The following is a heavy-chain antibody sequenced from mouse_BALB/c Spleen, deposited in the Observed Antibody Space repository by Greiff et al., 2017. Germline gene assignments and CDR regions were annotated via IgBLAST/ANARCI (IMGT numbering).Heavy chain of an antibody. CDR2: IDPENGDT. V-gene: IGHV14-4*02. J-gene: IGHJ3*01. Sequence: VQLQQSGAELVRSGASVKLSCTASGFNINDYYMHWVKQRPEQGLEWIGWIDPENGDTEYAPKFQGKATMTADTSSNTAYLQLSSLTSEDTAVYDCNAGSTMITTGESGFAYWGQGTLVTVSA. D-gene: IGHD2-4*01. CDR1: GFNINDYY. CDR3: NAGSTMITTGESGFAY.